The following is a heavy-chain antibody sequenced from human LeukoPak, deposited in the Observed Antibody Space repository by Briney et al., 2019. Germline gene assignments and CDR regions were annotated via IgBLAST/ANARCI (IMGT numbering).Heavy chain of an antibody. D-gene: IGHD3-10*01. CDR1: GGTFSSYA. V-gene: IGHV1-69*05. CDR3: ARGGWELDSGSGSYYPFDY. J-gene: IGHJ4*02. CDR2: IIPIFGTA. Sequence: SVKVSCKASGGTFSSYAISWVRQAPGQGLEWMGGIIPIFGTANYAQKFQGRVTITTDESTSTAYMELSSLRSEDTAVYYCARGGWELDSGSGSYYPFDYWGQGTLVTVSS.